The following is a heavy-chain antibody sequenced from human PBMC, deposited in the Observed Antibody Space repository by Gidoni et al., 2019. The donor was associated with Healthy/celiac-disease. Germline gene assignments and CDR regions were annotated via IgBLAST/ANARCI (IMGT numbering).Heavy chain of an antibody. Sequence: QLQLQESGSGLVQPSQTLSLTCAVSGGSITSGGYSWGWTRQPPGKGLEWIGYIYHSGSTYYNPSLKSRVTISVDRSKNQFSLKLSSVTAADTAVYYCARGGLEEVPVPAATPNWFDPWGQGTLVTVSS. J-gene: IGHJ5*02. V-gene: IGHV4-30-2*01. CDR2: IYHSGST. D-gene: IGHD2-2*01. CDR1: GGSITSGGYS. CDR3: ARGGLEEVPVPAATPNWFDP.